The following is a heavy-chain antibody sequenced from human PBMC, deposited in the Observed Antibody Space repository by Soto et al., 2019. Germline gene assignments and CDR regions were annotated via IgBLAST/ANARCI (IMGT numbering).Heavy chain of an antibody. CDR3: ARGYHGSGSRHGMDV. CDR2: IGTAGDT. Sequence: GGSLRLSCAASGFTFSSYDMHWVRQAAGEGLEWVSAIGTAGDTYYPGSVKGRFTISRENAKNSLYLQMNSLRAGDTAVYYCARGYHGSGSRHGMDVWGQGTTVTVSS. J-gene: IGHJ6*02. CDR1: GFTFSSYD. V-gene: IGHV3-13*04. D-gene: IGHD3-10*01.